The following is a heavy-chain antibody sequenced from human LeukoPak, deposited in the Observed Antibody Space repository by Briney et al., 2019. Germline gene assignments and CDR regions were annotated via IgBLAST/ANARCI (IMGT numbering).Heavy chain of an antibody. J-gene: IGHJ4*02. D-gene: IGHD1-14*01. CDR1: GFTVITND. V-gene: IGHV3-53*01. CDR2: LYSDGNT. CDR3: ARGVEPLAANTLAY. Sequence: GGSLRLSCAASGFTVITNDMTWVRQAPGKGLEWVSALYSDGNTKYADSVQGRFTISRGNSKNTLYLEMNSLSPDDTAVYYCARGVEPLAANTLAYWGQGTLVTVSS.